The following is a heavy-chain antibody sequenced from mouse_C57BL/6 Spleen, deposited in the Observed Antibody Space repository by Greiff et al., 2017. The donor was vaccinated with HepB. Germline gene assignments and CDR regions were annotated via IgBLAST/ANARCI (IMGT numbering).Heavy chain of an antibody. CDR2: ISSGSSTI. CDR1: GFTFSDYG. CDR3: AGSPIYYGNYGGAMDY. Sequence: EVKLVESGGGLVKPGGSLKLSCAASGFTFSDYGMHWVRQAPEKGLEWVAYISSGSSTIYYADTVKGRFTISRDNAKNTLFLQMTSLRSEDTAMYYCAGSPIYYGNYGGAMDYWGQGTSVTVSS. V-gene: IGHV5-17*01. J-gene: IGHJ4*01. D-gene: IGHD2-1*01.